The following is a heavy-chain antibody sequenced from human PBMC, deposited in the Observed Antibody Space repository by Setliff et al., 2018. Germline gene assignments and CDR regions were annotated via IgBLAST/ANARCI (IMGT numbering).Heavy chain of an antibody. CDR1: GGSISGDY. D-gene: IGHD2-15*01. CDR3: ARTRYGLGGRPY. J-gene: IGHJ4*02. CDR2: IHYSGST. V-gene: IGHV4-59*01. Sequence: SETLSLTCNVSGGSISGDYWSWIRQPPGKGLEWIGFIHYSGSTNYNPSLKSRVTISLDTPKNQFSLRLSSVTAADTAVYYCARTRYGLGGRPYWGQGTLVTVSS.